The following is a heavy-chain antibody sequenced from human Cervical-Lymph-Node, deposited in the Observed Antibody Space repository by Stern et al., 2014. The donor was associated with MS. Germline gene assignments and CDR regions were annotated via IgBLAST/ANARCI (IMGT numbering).Heavy chain of an antibody. CDR3: ARVDTSSSYPTHVDY. Sequence: QLQLQESGPGLEKPSPTLTLTCTVSGDSITSVTYYWSWIRQQPGTGLEWIGITYHRGSTYYKPSLKSRLSISVDASKSQFSLKLSSVTAADTAVYYCARVDTSSSYPTHVDYWGQGTLVTVSS. J-gene: IGHJ4*02. D-gene: IGHD3-22*01. V-gene: IGHV4-31*03. CDR1: GDSITSVTYY. CDR2: TYHRGST.